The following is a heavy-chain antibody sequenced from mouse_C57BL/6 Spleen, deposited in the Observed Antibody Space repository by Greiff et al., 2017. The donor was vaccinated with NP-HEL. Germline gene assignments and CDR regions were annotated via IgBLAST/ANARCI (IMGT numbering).Heavy chain of an antibody. D-gene: IGHD2-5*01. CDR3: AREGDYSNSWFAY. V-gene: IGHV5-4*01. Sequence: VQLKESGGGLVKPGGSLKLSCAASGFTFSSYAMSWVRQTPEKRLEWVATISAGGSYTYYPDNVKGRFTISRDNAKNNLYLQMSHLKSEDTAMYYCAREGDYSNSWFAYWGQGTLVTVSA. J-gene: IGHJ3*01. CDR1: GFTFSSYA. CDR2: ISAGGSYT.